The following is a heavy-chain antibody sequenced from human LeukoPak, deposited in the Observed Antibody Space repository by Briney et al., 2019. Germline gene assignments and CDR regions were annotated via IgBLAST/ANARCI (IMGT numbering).Heavy chain of an antibody. CDR1: GGSISSSSYY. CDR2: IYHTGST. D-gene: IGHD1-26*01. CDR3: ARVWEPKGTGTYYFDY. J-gene: IGHJ4*02. Sequence: PSETLSLTCTVSGGSISSSSYYWAWIRQAPGKGLEWIGNIYHTGSTYYNPSLKSRVTIFVDTSKNHYSLKLTSVTAADTAVCYCARVWEPKGTGTYYFDYWGQGALVTVSS. V-gene: IGHV4-39*02.